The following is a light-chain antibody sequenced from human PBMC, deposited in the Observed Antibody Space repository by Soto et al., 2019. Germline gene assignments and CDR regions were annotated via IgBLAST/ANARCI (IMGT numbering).Light chain of an antibody. CDR2: AAS. CDR1: QSIANY. J-gene: IGKJ1*01. CDR3: QQSYGSPWT. Sequence: DIQMTQSPSSLSASVGDRVIVTCRASQSIANYLNWYQQKPGTAPNLLIYAASSLQSGVPSRFSGSGSGNDFTLTISSLQPEDFATYTCQQSYGSPWTFGQGTKVEVK. V-gene: IGKV1-39*01.